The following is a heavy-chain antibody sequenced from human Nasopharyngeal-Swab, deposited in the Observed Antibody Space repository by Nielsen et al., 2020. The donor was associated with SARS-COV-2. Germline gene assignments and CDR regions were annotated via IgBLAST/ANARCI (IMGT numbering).Heavy chain of an antibody. Sequence: ESLKISCPVSGGSISSYYWSWIRQPPGKGLEWIGYIYYSGSTNYNPSLKSRVTISVDTSKNQFSLKLSSVTAADTAVYYCARGPLGYCTGGVCYGLDYWGQGTLVTVSS. CDR2: IYYSGST. D-gene: IGHD2-8*02. V-gene: IGHV4-59*01. CDR1: GGSISSYY. CDR3: ARGPLGYCTGGVCYGLDY. J-gene: IGHJ4*02.